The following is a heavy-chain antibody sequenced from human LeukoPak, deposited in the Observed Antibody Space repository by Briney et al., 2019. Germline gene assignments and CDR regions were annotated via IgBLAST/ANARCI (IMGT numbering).Heavy chain of an antibody. J-gene: IGHJ4*02. CDR2: IVGNGGRT. Sequence: GGSLRLSCAASGFTFSSNAMSWVRQAPGKGLEWVSVIVGNGGRTYYADSVNGRFTTSRDNSKNTLSLQMNSLRAEDTAVYYCAKDAVAPGSSGDYFDYWGQGTLVTVSS. CDR3: AKDAVAPGSSGDYFDY. V-gene: IGHV3-23*01. D-gene: IGHD3-10*01. CDR1: GFTFSSNA.